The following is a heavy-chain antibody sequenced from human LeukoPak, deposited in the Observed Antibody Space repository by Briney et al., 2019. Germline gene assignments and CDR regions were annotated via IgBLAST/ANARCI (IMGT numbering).Heavy chain of an antibody. D-gene: IGHD2-21*02. J-gene: IGHJ4*02. CDR2: IRFDGTTT. V-gene: IGHV3-30*02. Sequence: GGSLRLSCGASGFSFSDHAMHWVRQAPDKGLEWVAFIRFDGTTTDYTDSVKGRFTISRDNSKNTLFLQMNSLRPEDTGVYFCAKPSGDCVDYWGQGTLVTVSS. CDR1: GFSFSDHA. CDR3: AKPSGDCVDY.